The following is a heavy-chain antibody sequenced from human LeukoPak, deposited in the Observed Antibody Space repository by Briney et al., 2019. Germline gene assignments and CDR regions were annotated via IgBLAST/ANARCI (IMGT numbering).Heavy chain of an antibody. CDR1: GGSISNYY. CDR2: IYTSGST. D-gene: IGHD3-22*01. Sequence: SETLSLTCSVSGGSISNYYWSWIRQPAGKGLEWIGRIYTSGSTKYNPSLKSRVTMSLDKSKNQFSLKLSSVIAADTAVYYCANLHRDSDGYYYVDNWGQGTLVTVSS. CDR3: ANLHRDSDGYYYVDN. J-gene: IGHJ4*02. V-gene: IGHV4-4*07.